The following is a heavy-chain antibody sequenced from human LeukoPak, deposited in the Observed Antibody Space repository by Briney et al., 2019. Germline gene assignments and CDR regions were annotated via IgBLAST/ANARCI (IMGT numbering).Heavy chain of an antibody. J-gene: IGHJ1*01. CDR1: GFTFSGYE. D-gene: IGHD6-13*01. CDR2: NSSSGNFI. V-gene: IGHV3-48*03. Sequence: GGSLRLSCTASGFTFSGYEMNWVRQAPGKGLEWVSYNSSSGNFIYYADSVKGRFTISRDNAKNSLYLQMNSLRAEDMAVYYCARGRFGSCWGQGTLVTVSS. CDR3: ARGRFGSC.